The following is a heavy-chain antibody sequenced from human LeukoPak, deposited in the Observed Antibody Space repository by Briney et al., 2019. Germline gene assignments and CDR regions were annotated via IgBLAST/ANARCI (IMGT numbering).Heavy chain of an antibody. D-gene: IGHD3-9*01. V-gene: IGHV3-23*01. CDR3: AKEGSLRYFDWPDYYYYGMDV. CDR2: ISGSGGST. Sequence: GGSLRLFCAASGFTFSSYAMSWVRQAPGKGLEWVSAISGSGGSTYYADSVKGRFTISRDNSKNTLYLQMNSLRAEDTAVYYCAKEGSLRYFDWPDYYYYGMDVWGKGTTVTVSS. J-gene: IGHJ6*04. CDR1: GFTFSSYA.